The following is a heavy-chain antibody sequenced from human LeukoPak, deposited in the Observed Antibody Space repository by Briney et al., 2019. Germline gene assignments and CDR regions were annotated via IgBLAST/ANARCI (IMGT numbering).Heavy chain of an antibody. CDR3: ARVLAGATYFDY. CDR1: GFIFSRFE. V-gene: IGHV3-48*03. J-gene: IGHJ4*02. Sequence: AGGSLRLSCAASGFIFSRFEMTWVRQAPGKGLEWVSYISSSGSNMYYADSLKGRITLSRDNPKNSLDLQMNSLRAEDTAIYYCARVLAGATYFDYWGQGTLVTVSS. CDR2: ISSSGSNM. D-gene: IGHD1-26*01.